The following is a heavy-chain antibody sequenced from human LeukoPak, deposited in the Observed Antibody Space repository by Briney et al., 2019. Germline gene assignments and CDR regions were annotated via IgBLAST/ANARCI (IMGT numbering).Heavy chain of an antibody. Sequence: PGGSLRLSCAASGFTFSTYGMHWVRQAPGKGLEWVAVIVHDGSNKYYADSVKGRFTISRDNSKNTLYLQMNSLRAEDTAVYYCAKDLGSRWLFGRSGYYMDVWGKGTTVTISS. CDR3: AKDLGSRWLFGRSGYYMDV. V-gene: IGHV3-33*05. CDR1: GFTFSTYG. J-gene: IGHJ6*03. CDR2: IVHDGSNK. D-gene: IGHD3-22*01.